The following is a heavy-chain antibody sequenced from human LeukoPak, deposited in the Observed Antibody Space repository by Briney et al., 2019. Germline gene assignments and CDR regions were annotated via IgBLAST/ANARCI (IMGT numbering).Heavy chain of an antibody. CDR3: AHPTEYSSSWYGNWFDP. Sequence: GGSLRLSCAASGFTFSSYGMSWVRQAPGKGLEWVSAISGSGSSTYYADSVKGRFTISRDNSKNTLYLQMNSLRAEDTAVYYCAHPTEYSSSWYGNWFDPWGQGTLVTVSS. D-gene: IGHD6-13*01. J-gene: IGHJ5*02. CDR1: GFTFSSYG. V-gene: IGHV3-23*01. CDR2: ISGSGSST.